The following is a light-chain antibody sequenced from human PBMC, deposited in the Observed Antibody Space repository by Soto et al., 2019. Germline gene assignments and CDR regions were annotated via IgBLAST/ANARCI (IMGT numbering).Light chain of an antibody. CDR3: SSYAGSYTFVV. CDR2: DVS. Sequence: QSVLTQPRSVSGSPGQSVTISCTGTSSDVGAYDYVSWYQQDPGKAPKVLIYDVSERPSGVPDRFSGSKSDNTASLTISGLQAEDEADYYCSSYAGSYTFVVFGGVTKLTVL. J-gene: IGLJ2*01. V-gene: IGLV2-11*01. CDR1: SSDVGAYDY.